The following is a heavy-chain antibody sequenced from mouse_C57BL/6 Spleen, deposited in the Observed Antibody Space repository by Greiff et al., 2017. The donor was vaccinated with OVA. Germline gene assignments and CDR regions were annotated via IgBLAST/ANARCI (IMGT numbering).Heavy chain of an antibody. V-gene: IGHV5-4*01. J-gene: IGHJ3*01. CDR1: GFTFSSYA. Sequence: DVPLVEPGGGLVKPGGSLKLSCAASGFTFSSYAMSWVRQTPEKRLEWVANISDGGSYTYYPDNVKGRFTISRDNAKNSRYLQMSHLKSEDTAMYYCARGYDYDVAYWGQGTLVTVSA. CDR2: ISDGGSYT. CDR3: ARGYDYDVAY. D-gene: IGHD2-4*01.